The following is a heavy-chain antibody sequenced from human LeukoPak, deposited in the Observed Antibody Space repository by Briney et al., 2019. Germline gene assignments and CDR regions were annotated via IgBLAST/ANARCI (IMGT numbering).Heavy chain of an antibody. Sequence: GGSLRLSCAASGFTFSSYAIHWVRQAPGKGLEWVAVISYDGSKKYYGDSVKGRFTISRDNSKNTLYLQMDSLRAEDTAVYFCARVVTWFDPWGQGSLVTVSS. V-gene: IGHV3-30-3*01. J-gene: IGHJ5*02. CDR3: ARVVTWFDP. CDR2: ISYDGSKK. CDR1: GFTFSSYA.